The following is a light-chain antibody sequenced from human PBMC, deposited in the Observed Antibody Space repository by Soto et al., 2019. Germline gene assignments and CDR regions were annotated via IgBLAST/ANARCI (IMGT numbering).Light chain of an antibody. V-gene: IGLV2-14*01. Sequence: QSVLTQPASVSGSPGQSISISCTGTSSDVGVYNYVSWYQQHPGKAPKLMIYEVRTRPSGVSNRFSGSKSGNAASLTISGLQAEDEADYYCSSYTSSSTYVFGTGTKVTVL. CDR3: SSYTSSSTYV. CDR1: SSDVGVYNY. J-gene: IGLJ1*01. CDR2: EVR.